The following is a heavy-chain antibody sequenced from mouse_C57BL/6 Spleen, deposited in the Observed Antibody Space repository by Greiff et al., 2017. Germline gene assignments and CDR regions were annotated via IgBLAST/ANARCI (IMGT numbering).Heavy chain of an antibody. V-gene: IGHV5-17*01. Sequence: EVKLVESGGGLVKPGGSLKLSCAASGFTFSDYGMHWVRQAPEKGMEWVAYISSGSSTNYFADTVKGRFSISRDNAKNTLFLQMTSLRSEDTAMSYCERDNNYVAYWGQGTLVTVSA. D-gene: IGHD2-5*01. CDR3: ERDNNYVAY. J-gene: IGHJ3*01. CDR1: GFTFSDYG. CDR2: ISSGSSTN.